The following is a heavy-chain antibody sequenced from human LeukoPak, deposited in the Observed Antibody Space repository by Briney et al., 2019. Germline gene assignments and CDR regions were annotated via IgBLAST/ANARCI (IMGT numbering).Heavy chain of an antibody. CDR2: ISASGHYI. CDR1: GFTFGSFA. CDR3: ARDGSWGDYQFYFYMDV. V-gene: IGHV3-23*01. J-gene: IGHJ6*03. Sequence: GGSLRLSCEASGFTFGSFAMSWVRQAPGKGLEWLSGISASGHYIYNADSVKGRFTISRDNSKNTLYIEMNSLRAEDTAVYYCARDGSWGDYQFYFYMDVWGKGTTVTVSS. D-gene: IGHD2-2*01.